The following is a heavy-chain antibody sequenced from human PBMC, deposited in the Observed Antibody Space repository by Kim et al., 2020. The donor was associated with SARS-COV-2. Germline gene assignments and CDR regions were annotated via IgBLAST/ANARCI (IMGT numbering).Heavy chain of an antibody. J-gene: IGHJ4*02. CDR3: AKAVLPSMYGGDS. D-gene: IGHD4-17*01. CDR1: GFTFYNYA. CDR2: TREGGGNT. Sequence: GGSLRLSCAASGFTFYNYAMTWVRQAPGKGLEWVSVTREGGGNTYYADSVRGRFIVSRDNSKSTLYLQMNSLRAEDTAIYYCAKAVLPSMYGGDSWGQGTLVTVSS. V-gene: IGHV3-23*01.